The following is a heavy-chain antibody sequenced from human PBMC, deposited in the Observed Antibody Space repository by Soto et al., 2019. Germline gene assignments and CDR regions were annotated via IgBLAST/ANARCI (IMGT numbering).Heavy chain of an antibody. CDR1: GYTFTSYG. CDR2: ISAYNGNT. J-gene: IGHJ5*01. CDR3: ASDKAAARIHLFAS. D-gene: IGHD6-6*01. Sequence: GASVKVSCKASGYTFTSYGISWVRQAPGQGLEWMGWISAYNGNTNYAQKLQGRVTMTTDTSTSTAYMELRSLRSDDTAVYYCASDKAAARIHLFASCGQRTLDTGSS. V-gene: IGHV1-18*01.